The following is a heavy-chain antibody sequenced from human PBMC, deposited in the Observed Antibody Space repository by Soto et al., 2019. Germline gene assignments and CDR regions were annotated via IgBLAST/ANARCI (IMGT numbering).Heavy chain of an antibody. CDR3: ARGSWVGPEGYCSSTSCSPIGDWFDP. D-gene: IGHD2-2*01. J-gene: IGHJ5*02. CDR2: IIPILGIA. Sequence: QVQLVQSGAEVKKPGSSVKVSCKASGGTFSSYTISWVRQAPGQGLEWMGRIIPILGIANYAQKFQGRVTITADKSTSTAHMELSSLRSEDTAVYYCARGSWVGPEGYCSSTSCSPIGDWFDPWGQGTLVTVSS. CDR1: GGTFSSYT. V-gene: IGHV1-69*02.